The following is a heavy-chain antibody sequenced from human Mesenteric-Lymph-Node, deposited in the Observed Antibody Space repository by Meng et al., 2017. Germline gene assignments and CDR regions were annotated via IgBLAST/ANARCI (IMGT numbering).Heavy chain of an antibody. J-gene: IGHJ4*02. CDR2: FDPEDGET. Sequence: QVQVVQSGAEVKKPGASVKVSCKVSGYTITELSMHWVRQAPGKGLEWMGGFDPEDGETIYAQKFQGRIIMTEDTSTDTAYMELSSLRSDDTAVYYCAIFTNMIRDPFDYWGPGTLVTVSS. CDR3: AIFTNMIRDPFDY. CDR1: GYTITELS. V-gene: IGHV1-24*01. D-gene: IGHD3-10*01.